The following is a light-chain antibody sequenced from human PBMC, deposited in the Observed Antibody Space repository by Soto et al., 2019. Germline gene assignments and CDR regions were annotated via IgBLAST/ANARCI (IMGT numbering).Light chain of an antibody. J-gene: IGKJ1*01. CDR2: AAS. CDR3: QQFNSWPRT. Sequence: EIVLTQSPGTLSLSPGERATLYCRASQRVTSSYLACYQQKPGQAPRLLSYAASSTSTGIPDRFSGSGSGTDFTLTICSLQPEDFAVYYCQQFNSWPRTFGQGTKLDI. CDR1: QRVTSSY. V-gene: IGKV3-20*01.